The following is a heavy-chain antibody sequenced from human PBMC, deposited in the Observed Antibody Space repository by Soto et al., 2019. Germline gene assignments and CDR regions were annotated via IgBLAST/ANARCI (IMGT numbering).Heavy chain of an antibody. J-gene: IGHJ4*02. CDR2: VNAGTGNV. D-gene: IGHD3-22*01. CDR1: GYTFTTFA. V-gene: IGHV1-3*01. CDR3: AEDTSGYYY. Sequence: ASVKVSWKASGYTFTTFAIHWVRQAPGQGLEWMGWVNAGTGNVQYSQNFQDRVTFTRDTSASTAYMELSSLGFEDTAVYYCAEDTSGYYYWGQGTPVTVSS.